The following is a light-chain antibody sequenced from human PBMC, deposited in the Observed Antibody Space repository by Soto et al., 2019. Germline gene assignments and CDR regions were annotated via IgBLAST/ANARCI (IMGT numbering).Light chain of an antibody. CDR1: QSVSSSY. J-gene: IGKJ1*01. CDR2: GAS. CDR3: QQYGSSPRRT. V-gene: IGKV3-20*01. Sequence: EIVMTQSPATLSVSPGERATLSCRASQSVSSSYLAWYQQKPGQAPRLLIYGASSRATGIPDRFSGSGSGTDFTLTISRLEPEDFAVYYCQQYGSSPRRTFGQGTKVDIK.